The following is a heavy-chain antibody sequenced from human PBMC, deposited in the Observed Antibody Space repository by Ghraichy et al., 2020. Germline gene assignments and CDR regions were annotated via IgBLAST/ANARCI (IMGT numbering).Heavy chain of an antibody. Sequence: LSLTCAVHGGSFTGYYWSWIRQAPGKGLEWIGDINHNGGTNYNPSLKSRVSISIDTSKVHLSLRLTSATAADTAVYFCARGFGQLHYWGQGTPVTVSS. CDR1: GGSFTGYY. CDR3: ARGFGQLHY. CDR2: INHNGGT. V-gene: IGHV4-34*01. D-gene: IGHD3-16*01. J-gene: IGHJ4*02.